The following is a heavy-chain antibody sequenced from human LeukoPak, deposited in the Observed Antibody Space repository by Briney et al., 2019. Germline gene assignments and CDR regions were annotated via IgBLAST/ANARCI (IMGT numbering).Heavy chain of an antibody. CDR1: GYTFPTYG. CDR3: ARDRNVKWARLTDEGDAFDI. D-gene: IGHD2-8*01. Sequence: ASVKVSCKASGYTFPTYGITWVRQAPGQGLEWMGWISTYNGNTSYAQNLQGRVTMTTDTSTSTAYMDLRSLRSDDTAVYYCARDRNVKWARLTDEGDAFDIWGQGTMVTVSS. J-gene: IGHJ3*02. V-gene: IGHV1-18*01. CDR2: ISTYNGNT.